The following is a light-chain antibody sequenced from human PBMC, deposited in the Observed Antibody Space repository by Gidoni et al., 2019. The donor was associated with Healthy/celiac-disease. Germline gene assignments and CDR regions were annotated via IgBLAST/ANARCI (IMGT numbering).Light chain of an antibody. CDR1: QSVLYSSNNKNY. V-gene: IGKV4-1*01. J-gene: IGKJ2*01. Sequence: DIVMTQSPDSLAVSLGERATIKCKSSQSVLYSSNNKNYLAWYQQKPGQPPKLLIYWASPRESGVPDRFSGSGSGTDFTLTISSLQAEDVAVYYCQQYYSTPYTFGQGTKLEIK. CDR3: QQYYSTPYT. CDR2: WAS.